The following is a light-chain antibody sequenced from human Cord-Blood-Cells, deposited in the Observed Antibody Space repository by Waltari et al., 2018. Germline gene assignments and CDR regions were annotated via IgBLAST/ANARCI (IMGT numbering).Light chain of an antibody. V-gene: IGLV2-14*01. J-gene: IGLJ3*02. CDR1: SSDVGGYNY. CDR3: SSYTSSSTWV. CDR2: DVS. Sequence: ASVSGSPGQSITISCTGTSSDVGGYNYVSWYQQHTGKAPKLMIYDVSNRPSGVSNRFSGSKSGNTASLTISGLQAEDEADYYCSSYTSSSTWVFGGGTKLTVL.